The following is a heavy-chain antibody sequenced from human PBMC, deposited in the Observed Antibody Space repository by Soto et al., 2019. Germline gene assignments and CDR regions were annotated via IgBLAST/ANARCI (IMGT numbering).Heavy chain of an antibody. CDR1: GGSISSSSYY. CDR3: ARRGWIRKSGYFDY. CDR2: IYYSGST. D-gene: IGHD6-19*01. V-gene: IGHV4-39*01. Sequence: QLQLQESGPGLVKPSETLSLTCTVSGGSISSSSYYWGWIRQPPGKGLEWIGSIYYSGSTYYNPSLKSRVTISVDTSKNQFSLKLSSVTAADTAVYYCARRGWIRKSGYFDYWGQGTLVTVSS. J-gene: IGHJ4*02.